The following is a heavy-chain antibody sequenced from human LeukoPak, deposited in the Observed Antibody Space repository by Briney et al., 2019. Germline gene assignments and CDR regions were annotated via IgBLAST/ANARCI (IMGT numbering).Heavy chain of an antibody. Sequence: SETLSLTCTVSGGSISSYYWSWIRQPPGKGLEWIGYIYYSGSTNYNPSLKSRVTISVDTSKNQFSLKLSSVTAADTAVYYCARGRQQLVGIYYYYHGMDVWGQGTTVTVSS. CDR1: GGSISSYY. CDR3: ARGRQQLVGIYYYYHGMDV. J-gene: IGHJ6*02. V-gene: IGHV4-59*01. CDR2: IYYSGST. D-gene: IGHD6-13*01.